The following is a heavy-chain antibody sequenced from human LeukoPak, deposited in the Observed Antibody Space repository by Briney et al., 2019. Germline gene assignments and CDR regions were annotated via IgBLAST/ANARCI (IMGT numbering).Heavy chain of an antibody. CDR3: AKAGYYYDSSGYYGALYFDY. CDR2: ISYDGSNK. CDR1: GFTFSSYS. V-gene: IGHV3-30*18. Sequence: PGGSLRLSCAASGFTFSSYSMNWVRQAPGKGLEWVAVISYDGSNKYYADSVKGRFTISRDNSKNTLYLQMNSLRAEDTAVYYCAKAGYYYDSSGYYGALYFDYWGQGTLVTVSS. J-gene: IGHJ4*02. D-gene: IGHD3-22*01.